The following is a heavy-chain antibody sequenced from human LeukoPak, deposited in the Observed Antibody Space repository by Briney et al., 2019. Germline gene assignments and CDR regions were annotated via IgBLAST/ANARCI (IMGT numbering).Heavy chain of an antibody. CDR3: ARVVMTTVTTYCFDY. Sequence: SETLSLTCTVSGYSISSGYYWDWIRQPPGKGLEWIGSIYHSGSTYYNPSLKSRVTISVDTSTNQFSLKLSSVTAADTAVYYCARVVMTTVTTYCFDYWGQGTLVTVSP. D-gene: IGHD4-11*01. CDR2: IYHSGST. J-gene: IGHJ4*02. V-gene: IGHV4-38-2*02. CDR1: GYSISSGYY.